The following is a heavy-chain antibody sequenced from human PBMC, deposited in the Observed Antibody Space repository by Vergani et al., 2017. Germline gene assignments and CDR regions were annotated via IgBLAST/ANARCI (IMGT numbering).Heavy chain of an antibody. J-gene: IGHJ6*03. CDR3: ARPPFHYYYYYYMDV. CDR2: ISPDGRTT. V-gene: IGHV3-74*03. CDR1: GFSFRTFS. D-gene: IGHD3-3*02. Sequence: DVDLVESGGGFVQPGGSRRLSCAASGFSFRTFSMFWVRQPPGKGLAWVSKISPDGRTTEYADSVRGRFTISRDNANSMLYLQMNSLRDDDTAVYYCARPPFHYYYYYYMDVWGKGTTVTVSS.